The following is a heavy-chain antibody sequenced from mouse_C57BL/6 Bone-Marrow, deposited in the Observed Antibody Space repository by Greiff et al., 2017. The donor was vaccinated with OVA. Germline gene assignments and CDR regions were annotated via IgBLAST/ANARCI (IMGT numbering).Heavy chain of an antibody. CDR1: GYTFTSYW. J-gene: IGHJ3*01. Sequence: QVQLQQPGAELVKPGASVKMSCKASGYTFTSYWITWVKQRPGQGLEWIGDIYPGSGSTNSNEKFKSKATLTVDTSSSTAYMQLSSLTSEDSAVYYCASEYYYGSSPFAYWGQGTLVTVSA. CDR3: ASEYYYGSSPFAY. D-gene: IGHD1-1*01. V-gene: IGHV1-55*01. CDR2: IYPGSGST.